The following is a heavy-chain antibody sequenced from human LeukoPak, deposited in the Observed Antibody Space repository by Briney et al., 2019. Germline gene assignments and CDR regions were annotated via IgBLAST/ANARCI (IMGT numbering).Heavy chain of an antibody. V-gene: IGHV3-30*18. CDR3: AKAPMLYSSSSVDY. Sequence: GGSLRLSCAASGFTFSSYGMHWVRQAPGKGLEWVAVISYDGSNKYHADSVKGRFTISRDNSKNTLYLQMSRLRAEDTAVYYCAKAPMLYSSSSVDYWGEGALVTVSS. D-gene: IGHD6-6*01. J-gene: IGHJ4*02. CDR2: ISYDGSNK. CDR1: GFTFSSYG.